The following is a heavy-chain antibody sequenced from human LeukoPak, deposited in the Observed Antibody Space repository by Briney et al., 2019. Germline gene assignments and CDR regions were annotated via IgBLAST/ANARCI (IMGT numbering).Heavy chain of an antibody. CDR1: GYTFTSYY. J-gene: IGHJ4*02. CDR2: INPSGGST. D-gene: IGHD2-2*01. V-gene: IGHV1-46*01. CDR3: ARVHCSSTSCLSFDY. Sequence: GASVKVSCKASGYTFTSYYMHWVRQAPGQGLEWMGIINPSGGSTSYAQKFQGRVTITRDTSASTAYMELSRLRSDDTAVYYCARVHCSSTSCLSFDYWGQGTLVTVSS.